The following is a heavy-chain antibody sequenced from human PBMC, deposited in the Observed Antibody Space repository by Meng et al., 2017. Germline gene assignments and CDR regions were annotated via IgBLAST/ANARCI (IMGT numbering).Heavy chain of an antibody. Sequence: GGSLRLSFAASGFTFSGYGMHWVRQAPGKGLEWVAVIWYDGSNKYYADSVKGRFTISRDNSKNTLYLQMNSLRAEDTAVYYCARDPRNSSGWYFPYYYYGMDVWGQGTTVTVSS. CDR3: ARDPRNSSGWYFPYYYYGMDV. CDR1: GFTFSGYG. V-gene: IGHV3-33*01. D-gene: IGHD6-19*01. J-gene: IGHJ6*02. CDR2: IWYDGSNK.